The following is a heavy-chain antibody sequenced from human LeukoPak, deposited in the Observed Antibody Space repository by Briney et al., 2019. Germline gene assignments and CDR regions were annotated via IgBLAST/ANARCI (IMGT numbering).Heavy chain of an antibody. CDR1: GGTFSSYA. V-gene: IGHV1-69*04. CDR3: ARDFTNYYDSSGPNEPFDY. D-gene: IGHD3-22*01. J-gene: IGHJ4*02. CDR2: IIPILGIA. Sequence: SAKVSCKASGGTFSSYAISWVRQAPGQGLEWMGRIIPILGIANYAQKFQGRVTITADKSTSTAYMELSSLRSEDTAVYYCARDFTNYYDSSGPNEPFDYWGQGTLVTVSS.